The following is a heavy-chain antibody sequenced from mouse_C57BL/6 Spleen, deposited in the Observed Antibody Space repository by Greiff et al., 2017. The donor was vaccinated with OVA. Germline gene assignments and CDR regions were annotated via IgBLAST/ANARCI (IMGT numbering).Heavy chain of an antibody. Sequence: QVQLQQPGTELVKPGASVKLSCKASGYTFTSYWMHWLKQRPGQGLEWIGNINPSNGGTNYNQKFKGKATVTVDKSSSTAYMQLSSLTSEDSAVYYCARREYDGSWFAYWGQGTLVTVSA. V-gene: IGHV1-53*01. CDR3: ARREYDGSWFAY. J-gene: IGHJ3*01. CDR2: INPSNGGT. CDR1: GYTFTSYW. D-gene: IGHD2-12*01.